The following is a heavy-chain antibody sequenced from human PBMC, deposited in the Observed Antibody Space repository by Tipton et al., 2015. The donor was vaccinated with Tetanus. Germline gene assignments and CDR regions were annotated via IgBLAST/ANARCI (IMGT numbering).Heavy chain of an antibody. D-gene: IGHD3-22*01. J-gene: IGHJ4*02. CDR2: ISGVGGAT. CDR3: ARAPNYYDRSGYHYYFDY. CDR1: GFTFSSYA. Sequence: SLRLSCAASGFTFSSYAMSWVRQAPGKGLEWVSAISGVGGATYYADSVKGRFTISRDNSKNTLYLQMSSLRAEDTAVYYCARAPNYYDRSGYHYYFDYWGQRTLVTVSS. V-gene: IGHV3-23*01.